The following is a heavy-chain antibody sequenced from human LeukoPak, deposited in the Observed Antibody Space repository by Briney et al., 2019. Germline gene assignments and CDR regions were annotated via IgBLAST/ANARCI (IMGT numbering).Heavy chain of an antibody. CDR1: GHTFTDYY. J-gene: IGHJ6*03. V-gene: IGHV1-2*02. CDR2: INPNSGGT. Sequence: ASVKVSCKASGHTFTDYYMHWVRQAPGQGFEWMGWINPNSGGTNYAQKFQGRVTMTRNTSISTAYMELSSLRSEDTAVYYCARSGGATTHYYYYMDVWGKGTTVTVSS. D-gene: IGHD1-26*01. CDR3: ARSGGATTHYYYYMDV.